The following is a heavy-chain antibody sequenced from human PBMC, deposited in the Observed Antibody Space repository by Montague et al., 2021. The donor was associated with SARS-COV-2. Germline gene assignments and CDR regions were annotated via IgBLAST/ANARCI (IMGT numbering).Heavy chain of an antibody. V-gene: IGHV4-4*07. CDR1: GVSITSYY. J-gene: IGHJ4*02. D-gene: IGHD3-16*01. CDR2: IYASCST. CDR3: VRDGGNWYYFDY. Sequence: SETLSLTCSISGVSITSYYWSWVRQPAGKGLEWIGHIYASCSTNYCPSLKSRVRLSIANPKTQFSLKLESLTAADTAVYYCVRDGGNWYYFDYWGQGALVTVSS.